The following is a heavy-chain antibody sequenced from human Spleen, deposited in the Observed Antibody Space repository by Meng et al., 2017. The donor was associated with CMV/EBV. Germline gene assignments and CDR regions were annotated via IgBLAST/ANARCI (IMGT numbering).Heavy chain of an antibody. V-gene: IGHV3-11*04. CDR3: ARSHDFRKFDV. J-gene: IGHJ6*02. CDR1: AFTFSDYY. Sequence: GESLKISCAASAFTFSDYYMSWIRQAPGRGLEWVSYIGNSGFTTYYADSVKGRFTISRDNAKNSLYLQMHSLRAEDTAVYYCARSHDFRKFDVWGQGTTVTVSS. D-gene: IGHD4-11*01. CDR2: IGNSGFTT.